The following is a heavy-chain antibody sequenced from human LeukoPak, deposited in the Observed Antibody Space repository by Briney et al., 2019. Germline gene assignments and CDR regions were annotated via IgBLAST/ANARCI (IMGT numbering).Heavy chain of an antibody. Sequence: SSETLSLTCAVYGGSFSGYYWSWIRQPPGKGLEWIGEINHSGSTNYNPSLKSRVTISVDTSKNQFSLKLSSVTAADTAVYYCARGCAPSAFDIWGQGTMVTVSS. CDR1: GGSFSGYY. V-gene: IGHV4-34*01. CDR2: INHSGST. J-gene: IGHJ3*02. CDR3: ARGCAPSAFDI.